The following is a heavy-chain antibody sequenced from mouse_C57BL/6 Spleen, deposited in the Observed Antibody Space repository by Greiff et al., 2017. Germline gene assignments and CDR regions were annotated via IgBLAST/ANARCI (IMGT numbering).Heavy chain of an antibody. CDR3: ARGDSSGGY. J-gene: IGHJ2*01. Sequence: QVHVKQPGAELVKPGASVKLSCKASGYTFTSYWMQWVKQRPGQGLEWIGEIDPSDSYTNYNQKFKGKATLTVDTSSSTAYMQRSSLTSEDSAVYYCARGDSSGGYWGQGTTLTVSS. CDR1: GYTFTSYW. V-gene: IGHV1-50*01. CDR2: IDPSDSYT. D-gene: IGHD3-2*02.